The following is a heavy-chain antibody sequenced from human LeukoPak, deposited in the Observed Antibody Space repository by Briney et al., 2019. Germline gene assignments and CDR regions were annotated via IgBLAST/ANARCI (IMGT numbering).Heavy chain of an antibody. CDR1: GNYW. D-gene: IGHD2/OR15-2a*01. J-gene: IGHJ4*02. Sequence: GGSLRLSCAASGNYWMHWVRQVPGKGLVWVSHINSDGSWTSYADSVKGRFTISKDNAKNTVYLQMNSLRAEDTAVYYCVSFYETYWGRGTLATVSS. V-gene: IGHV3-74*01. CDR3: VSFYETY. CDR2: INSDGSWT.